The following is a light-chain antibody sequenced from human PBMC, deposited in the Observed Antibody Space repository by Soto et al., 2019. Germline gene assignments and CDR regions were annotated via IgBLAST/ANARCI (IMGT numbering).Light chain of an antibody. CDR3: QHRSNWPQT. J-gene: IGKJ2*01. Sequence: EIVLTQSPATLSLSPGERATLSCRASQSVSSYLAWYQQKPGQAPRLLIYDASNRATGIPARFSGSGSGTDFTLTISSLEPEDFAVDYCQHRSNWPQTFGQGTKLEIK. CDR1: QSVSSY. CDR2: DAS. V-gene: IGKV3-11*01.